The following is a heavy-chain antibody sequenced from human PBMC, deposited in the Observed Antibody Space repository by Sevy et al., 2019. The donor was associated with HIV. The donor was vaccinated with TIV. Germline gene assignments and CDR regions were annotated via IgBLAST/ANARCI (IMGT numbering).Heavy chain of an antibody. V-gene: IGHV3-20*04. J-gene: IGHJ5*02. CDR1: GFRFEDYG. CDR2: INWNGGSI. Sequence: GESLKISCPASGFRFEDYGMSWVRQDPGKGLEWVSGINWNGGSISYVDSVKGRFTISRDNAKNSLYLQMTSLRAEGTAFYYCARSGDDSSGFYYWWFDPWSQVTLVTVSS. CDR3: ARSGDDSSGFYYWWFDP. D-gene: IGHD3-22*01.